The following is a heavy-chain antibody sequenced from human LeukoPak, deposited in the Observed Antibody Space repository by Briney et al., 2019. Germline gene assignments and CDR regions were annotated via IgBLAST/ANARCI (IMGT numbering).Heavy chain of an antibody. CDR2: ISYDGSNK. Sequence: GRSLRLSCAASGFTFSTYAMHWVRQAPGKGLEWVALISYDGSNKYYADSVKGRFTISRDNSKNTLYLQMNSLRAEDTALYYCARAQRGYYYDSSGYFDWYFDLWGRGTLVTVSS. CDR1: GFTFSTYA. V-gene: IGHV3-30-3*01. CDR3: ARAQRGYYYDSSGYFDWYFDL. D-gene: IGHD3-22*01. J-gene: IGHJ2*01.